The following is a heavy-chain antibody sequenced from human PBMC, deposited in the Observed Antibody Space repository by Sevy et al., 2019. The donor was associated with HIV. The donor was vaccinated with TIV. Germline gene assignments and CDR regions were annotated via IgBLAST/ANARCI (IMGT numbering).Heavy chain of an antibody. CDR3: ARDPHWGEGTDAFDI. CDR1: GFTFSSYG. D-gene: IGHD7-27*01. CDR2: IWYDGSNK. Sequence: GGSLRLSCAASGFTFSSYGIHWVRQAPGKGLEWVAVIWYDGSNKYYADSVKGRFTISRDNSKNTLYLQMNSLRAEDTAVYYCARDPHWGEGTDAFDIWGQGTMVTVSS. V-gene: IGHV3-33*01. J-gene: IGHJ3*02.